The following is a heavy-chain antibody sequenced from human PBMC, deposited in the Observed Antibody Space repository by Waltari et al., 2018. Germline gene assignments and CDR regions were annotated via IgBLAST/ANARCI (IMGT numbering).Heavy chain of an antibody. V-gene: IGHV3-23*01. D-gene: IGHD6-19*01. J-gene: IGHJ4*02. CDR2: ITSGGGDT. Sequence: QLLESGGGWRRAGGSLRLPCSASGLTFSNYARSWVRQAPGKGPEWVSGITSGGGDTYYTDSVRGRFTISRDNSKNTVYLQMNSLRHEDTAVYYCAKEIYRIGRPCFDYWGQGVRVTVSS. CDR1: GLTFSNYA. CDR3: AKEIYRIGRPCFDY.